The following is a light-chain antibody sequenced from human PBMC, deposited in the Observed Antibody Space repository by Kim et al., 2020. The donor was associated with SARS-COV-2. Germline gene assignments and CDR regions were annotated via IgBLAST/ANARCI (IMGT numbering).Light chain of an antibody. Sequence: ASFGDRVTITCRASQDIANSLAWYQQKPGKVPKVLIYAASTLQSGVPSRFSGSGSGTEFTLTIGSLQTEDVATYYCQKYNSAPWTFGPGTKV. V-gene: IGKV1-27*01. J-gene: IGKJ1*01. CDR1: QDIANS. CDR3: QKYNSAPWT. CDR2: AAS.